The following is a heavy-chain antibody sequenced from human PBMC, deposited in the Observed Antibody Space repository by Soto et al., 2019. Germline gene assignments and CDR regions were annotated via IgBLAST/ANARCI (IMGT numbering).Heavy chain of an antibody. V-gene: IGHV3-30-3*01. CDR3: ARDKGYYYDSSGYFGAKYYFDY. CDR2: ISYDGSNK. CDR1: GFTFSSYA. D-gene: IGHD3-22*01. Sequence: GGSLRLSCAASGFTFSSYAMHWVRQAPGKGLEWVAVISYDGSNKYYADSVKGRFTISRDNSKNTLYLQMNSLRAEDTAVYYCARDKGYYYDSSGYFGAKYYFDYWGQGTLVTVSS. J-gene: IGHJ4*02.